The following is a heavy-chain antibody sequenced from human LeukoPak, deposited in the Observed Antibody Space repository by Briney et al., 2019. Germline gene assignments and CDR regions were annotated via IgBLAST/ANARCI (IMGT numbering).Heavy chain of an antibody. Sequence: ASVKVSCKVSGYTLTELSMHWVRQAPGKGLEWMGGFDPEDGETIYAQKFQGRVTMTEDTSTDTAYMGLSSLRSEDTAVYYCATDLGGREYYDSSGYGGFDYWGQGTLVTVSS. CDR2: FDPEDGET. CDR3: ATDLGGREYYDSSGYGGFDY. J-gene: IGHJ4*02. V-gene: IGHV1-24*01. D-gene: IGHD3-22*01. CDR1: GYTLTELS.